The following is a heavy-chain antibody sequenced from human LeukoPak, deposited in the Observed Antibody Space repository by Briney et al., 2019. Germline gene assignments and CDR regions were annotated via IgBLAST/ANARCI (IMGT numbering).Heavy chain of an antibody. CDR2: LYTSGST. V-gene: IGHV4-4*07. D-gene: IGHD4-17*01. CDR3: ARGTVTTLFDY. J-gene: IGHJ4*02. CDR1: GGSIRYYY. Sequence: KTSDTLSLTCFVTGGSIRYYYWSWIRQPAGKGLDWIGRLYTSGSTDYKPSLKSRVTMSVDTSNNQSSLKLRSVTAADTAVYYCARGTVTTLFDYWGQGTLVTVSS.